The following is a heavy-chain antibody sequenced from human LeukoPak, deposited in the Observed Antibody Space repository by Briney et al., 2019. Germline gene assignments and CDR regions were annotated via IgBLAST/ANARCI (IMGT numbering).Heavy chain of an antibody. CDR2: INPNSGGT. CDR3: ARDLRLGAVTSGGY. V-gene: IGHV1-2*02. CDR1: GCTFTGYY. D-gene: IGHD4-17*01. Sequence: ASVKVSCKASGCTFTGYYMHWVRQAPGQGLEWMGWINPNSGGTNYAQKFQGRVTMTRDTSISTAYMELSRLRSDDTAVYYCARDLRLGAVTSGGYWGQGTLVTVSS. J-gene: IGHJ4*02.